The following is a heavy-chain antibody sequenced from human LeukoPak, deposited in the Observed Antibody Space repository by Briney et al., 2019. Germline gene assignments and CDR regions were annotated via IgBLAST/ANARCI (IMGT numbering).Heavy chain of an antibody. CDR1: GGSFSGYY. J-gene: IGHJ2*01. CDR3: ARGPTRYCSGGSCYLRGYFDL. V-gene: IGHV4-34*01. D-gene: IGHD2-15*01. Sequence: RPSETLSLTCAVYGGSFSGYYWSWIRQPPGKRLEWIGEINHSGSTNYNPSLKSRVTISVDTSKNQFSLKLSSVTAADTAVYYCARGPTRYCSGGSCYLRGYFDLWGRGTLVTVSS. CDR2: INHSGST.